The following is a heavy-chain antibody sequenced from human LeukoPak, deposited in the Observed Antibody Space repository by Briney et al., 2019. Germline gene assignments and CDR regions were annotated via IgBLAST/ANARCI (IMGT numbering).Heavy chain of an antibody. CDR2: IYYGGST. CDR3: ARVAKDCGGDCFSDY. V-gene: IGHV3-66*01. CDR1: GFTVSSNS. D-gene: IGHD2-21*02. Sequence: GGSLRLSCAASGFTVSSNSMSWVRQTPGKGLEWVSVIYYGGSTFYADSVQGRVSISRDNSKNILYLQISNLRAEDSAVYYCARVAKDCGGDCFSDYWGQGTLVTVSS. J-gene: IGHJ4*02.